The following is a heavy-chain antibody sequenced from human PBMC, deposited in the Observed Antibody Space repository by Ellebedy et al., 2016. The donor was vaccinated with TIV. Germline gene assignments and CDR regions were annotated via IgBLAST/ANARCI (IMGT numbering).Heavy chain of an antibody. CDR1: GFTVSSSS. J-gene: IGHJ4*02. CDR3: SRGWSTPDS. CDR2: IRSTGSDK. Sequence: PGGSLRLSCTPSGFTVSSSSMSWVRQAPGKGLEWVSSIRSTGSDKYYAESVKGRFTISRDNAQDTLFLQMNSLRAEDTAVYFCSRGWSTPDSWGQGTLVIVSS. V-gene: IGHV3-21*06. D-gene: IGHD2-15*01.